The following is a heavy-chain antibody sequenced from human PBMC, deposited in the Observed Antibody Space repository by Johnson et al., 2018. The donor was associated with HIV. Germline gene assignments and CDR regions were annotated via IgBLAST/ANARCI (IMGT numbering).Heavy chain of an antibody. D-gene: IGHD5-18*01. CDR1: GFTVISTY. V-gene: IGHV3-53*01. CDR2: IYSGGNT. J-gene: IGHJ3*02. CDR3: AGVDTADAFDI. Sequence: VQLVESGGGLIQPGGSLRLSCAASGFTVISTYMSWVRQAPGKGLEWVSVIYSGGNTYYADSVKGRFTISRDNSKNTMYLQMNSLRAEDTAVYYCAGVDTADAFDIWAQGTMVTVSS.